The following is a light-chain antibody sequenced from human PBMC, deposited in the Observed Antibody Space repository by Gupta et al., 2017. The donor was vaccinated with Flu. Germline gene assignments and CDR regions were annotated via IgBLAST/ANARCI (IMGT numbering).Light chain of an antibody. V-gene: IGKV1-5*03. CDR1: QSISSW. CDR2: KAS. Sequence: PSTLSASVGDRVTITCRASQSISSWLAWYQQKPGKAPKLLIYKASSLESGVPSRFSGSGSGTEFTLTISSLQPDDFATYYCQQYNSYPFTFGPGTKVDIK. CDR3: QQYNSYPFT. J-gene: IGKJ3*01.